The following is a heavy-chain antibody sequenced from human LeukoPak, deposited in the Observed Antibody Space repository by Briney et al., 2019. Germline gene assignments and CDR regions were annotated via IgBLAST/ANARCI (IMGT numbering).Heavy chain of an antibody. CDR2: IDPSDSYT. Sequence: GESLKISCKGSGYSFTSYWISWVRQMPGKGLEWMGRIDPSDSYTNYSPSFQGHVTISADKFISTAYLQWSSLKASDTAMYYCARQIRAVGGPPILPWAKYYYGMDVWGQGTTVTVSS. CDR1: GYSFTSYW. J-gene: IGHJ6*02. V-gene: IGHV5-10-1*01. CDR3: ARQIRAVGGPPILPWAKYYYGMDV. D-gene: IGHD3-10*01.